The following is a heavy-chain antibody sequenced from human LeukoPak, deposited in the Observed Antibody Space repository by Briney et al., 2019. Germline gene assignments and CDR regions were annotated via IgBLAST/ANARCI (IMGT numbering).Heavy chain of an antibody. V-gene: IGHV3-11*05. D-gene: IGHD3-3*01. J-gene: IGHJ4*02. Sequence: GGSLRLSCAASGFTFSEYYMSWIRQAPGKGLEWVSYISSSLTYTNYADSVKGRFTISRDNAKNSLYLQMNSLRAEDTAVYYCARAGGSGYYGYYFDHWGQGTLVTVSS. CDR3: ARAGGSGYYGYYFDH. CDR1: GFTFSEYY. CDR2: ISSSLTYT.